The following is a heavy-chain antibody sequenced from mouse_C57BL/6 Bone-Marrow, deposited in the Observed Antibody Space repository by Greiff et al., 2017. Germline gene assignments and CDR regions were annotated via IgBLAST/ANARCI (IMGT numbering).Heavy chain of an antibody. D-gene: IGHD1-1*01. CDR1: GFSLTSYG. CDR3: ARRRGSRRYYYAMDD. V-gene: IGHV2-2*01. CDR2: IWRGGST. J-gene: IGHJ4*01. Sequence: QVQLQQSGPGLVQPSPSLSITCTASGFSLTSYGVHWVRQSPGKGLEWLGVIWRGGSTDYNAAFIPSLSISKENSQTKVFFKMNSLQADDTARYYCARRRGSRRYYYAMDDWGQGTSVTVSS.